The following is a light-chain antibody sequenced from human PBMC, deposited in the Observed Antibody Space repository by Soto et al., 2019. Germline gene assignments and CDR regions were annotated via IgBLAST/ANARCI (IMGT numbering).Light chain of an antibody. Sequence: EIVMTQSPATLSVSPGERATLFCRASQSVSTNLDWYQQKPGQAPRLLIYGASTRATGIPDRFSGSGSWTAFNLTNGTLQSEDFAIYYCQPHDKWPPKTCGQGTKLGIK. CDR1: QSVSTN. V-gene: IGKV3-15*01. CDR2: GAS. J-gene: IGKJ1*01. CDR3: QPHDKWPPKT.